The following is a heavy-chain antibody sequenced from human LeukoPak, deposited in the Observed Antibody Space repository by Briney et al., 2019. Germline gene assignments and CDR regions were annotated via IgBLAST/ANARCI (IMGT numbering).Heavy chain of an antibody. J-gene: IGHJ4*02. CDR3: AKTGYSSGWSYFFDY. CDR1: GFTFSSYA. Sequence: PGGSLRLSCAASGFTFSSYAMSWVRQAPGKGLEWVSAISGSGGSTYYADSVKGRFTISRDNSKNTLYLQMNSLRAGDTAVYYCAKTGYSSGWSYFFDYWGQGTLVTVSS. V-gene: IGHV3-23*01. D-gene: IGHD6-19*01. CDR2: ISGSGGST.